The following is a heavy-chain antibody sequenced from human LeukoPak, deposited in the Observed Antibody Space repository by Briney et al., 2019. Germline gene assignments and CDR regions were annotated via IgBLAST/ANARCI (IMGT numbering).Heavy chain of an antibody. D-gene: IGHD3-10*01. J-gene: IGHJ3*02. CDR1: GFSLSTSGVG. Sequence: SGPTLVKPTQTLTLTCTFSGFSLSTSGVGVGWIRQPPGKALEWLALIYWNDDKRYSPSLKSRLTITKDTSKNQVVLTMTNMDPVDTATYYCAHSLRGVIITQGAFDIWGQGTMVTVSS. V-gene: IGHV2-5*01. CDR3: AHSLRGVIITQGAFDI. CDR2: IYWNDDK.